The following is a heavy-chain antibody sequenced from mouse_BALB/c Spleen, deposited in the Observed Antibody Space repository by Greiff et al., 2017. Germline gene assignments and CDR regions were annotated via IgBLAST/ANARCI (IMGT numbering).Heavy chain of an antibody. CDR3: ARWGGSSFAY. CDR2: ISSGGGNT. D-gene: IGHD1-1*01. Sequence: EVMLVESGGGLVKPGGSLKLSCAASGFTFSSYTMSWVRQTPEKRLEWVATISSGGGNTYYPDSVKGRFTISRDNAKNNLYLQMSSLRSEDTALYYCARWGGSSFAYWGQGTLVTVSA. V-gene: IGHV5-9*03. J-gene: IGHJ3*01. CDR1: GFTFSSYT.